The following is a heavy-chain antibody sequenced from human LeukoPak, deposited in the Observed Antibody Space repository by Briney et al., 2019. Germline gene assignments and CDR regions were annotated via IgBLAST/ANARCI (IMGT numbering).Heavy chain of an antibody. Sequence: GGSLRLSCAASGFTFSSYSMNWVRQAPGKGLEWVSSVSSSSSYIYYADSVKGRFTISRDNAKNSLYLQMNSLRAEDTAVYYCARDNTYDRSALRFLASYWGQGTLVTVSS. CDR2: VSSSSSYI. CDR3: ARDNTYDRSALRFLASY. V-gene: IGHV3-21*01. CDR1: GFTFSSYS. J-gene: IGHJ4*02. D-gene: IGHD3-3*01.